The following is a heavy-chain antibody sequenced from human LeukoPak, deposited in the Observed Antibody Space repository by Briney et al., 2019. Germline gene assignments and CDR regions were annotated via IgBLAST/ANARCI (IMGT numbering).Heavy chain of an antibody. Sequence: PGRSLILSCTASGFTFGDYARSWVRQAPGKGLEWVGFIRSKAYGGTTEYAASVKGRFTISRDDSKSIAYLQMNSLKTEDTAVYYCTRWPAVVATMTPPFYDGGQGTLVTVSS. CDR3: TRWPAVVATMTPPFYD. J-gene: IGHJ4*02. CDR1: GFTFGDYA. CDR2: IRSKAYGGTT. D-gene: IGHD5-12*01. V-gene: IGHV3-49*04.